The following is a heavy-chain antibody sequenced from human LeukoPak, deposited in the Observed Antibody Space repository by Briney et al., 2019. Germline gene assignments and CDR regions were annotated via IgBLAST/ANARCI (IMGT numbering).Heavy chain of an antibody. D-gene: IGHD3-16*02. Sequence: GASVKVSCKASGYTFSNYAMNWVRQAPGQGLEWMGWINTNTGNPTYAQGFTGRFVFSLDTSFSTAYLQISSLKAEDTAVYYCARVLPWGELSLTYDYWGRGTLVTVSS. J-gene: IGHJ4*02. CDR1: GYTFSNYA. V-gene: IGHV7-4-1*02. CDR3: ARVLPWGELSLTYDY. CDR2: INTNTGNP.